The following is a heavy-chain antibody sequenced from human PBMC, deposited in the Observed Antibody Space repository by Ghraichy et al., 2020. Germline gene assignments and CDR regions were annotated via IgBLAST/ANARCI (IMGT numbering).Heavy chain of an antibody. CDR3: LLGAHGYTSARYDFAF. J-gene: IGHJ4*02. CDR2: ISGSSATI. D-gene: IGHD6-19*01. V-gene: IGHV3-48*04. CDR1: GFTFSTYS. Sequence: GGSLRLSCATSGFTFSTYSMNWVRQAPGRRLEWVSYISGSSATIYYAGSVKGRFTISRDNTKNSLYLQMNSLRAEDTAVYYCLLGAHGYTSARYDFAFWGQGTLVTVSP.